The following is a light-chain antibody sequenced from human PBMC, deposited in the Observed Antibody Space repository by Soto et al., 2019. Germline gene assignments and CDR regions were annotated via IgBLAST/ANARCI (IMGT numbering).Light chain of an antibody. V-gene: IGLV2-14*01. CDR1: SSDVGGYNY. CDR3: SSYTSSSTPYV. J-gene: IGLJ1*01. Sequence: QSALTQPASVSGSPGQSITISCTGTSSDVGGYNYVSWYQQHPGKAPKLMIYEVSNRPSGVSKRFSGSKSGNTASLTISGLHADDEADYYCSSYTSSSTPYVFGTGTKLTVL. CDR2: EVS.